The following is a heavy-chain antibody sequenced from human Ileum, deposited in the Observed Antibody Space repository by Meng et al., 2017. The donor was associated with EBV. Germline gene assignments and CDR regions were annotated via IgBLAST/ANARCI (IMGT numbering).Heavy chain of an antibody. CDR3: ARDQAMIRY. D-gene: IGHD3-10*01. CDR1: GGTFTNYA. Sequence: QVRLVPSGAEVKKPGSSVKVSCKASGGTFTNYAINWVRQAPGQGLEWMGGAIPVFGTPNYAQKFQGRVTITADESTNTAYMELYSLRSEDTAVYYCARDQAMIRYWGQGTLVTVSS. V-gene: IGHV1-69*01. J-gene: IGHJ4*02. CDR2: AIPVFGTP.